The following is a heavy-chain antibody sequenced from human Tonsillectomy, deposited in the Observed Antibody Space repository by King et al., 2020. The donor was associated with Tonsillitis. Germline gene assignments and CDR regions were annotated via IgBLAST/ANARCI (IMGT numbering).Heavy chain of an antibody. V-gene: IGHV4-31*03. J-gene: IGHJ4*02. Sequence: VQLQESGTGLVKPSQTLSLTCTVSGGSISSGGYYWSWIRQHPGKGLEWIGYIYYSGSTYYNPSLKSRVTISVDTSKNQFSLKLSSVTAADTAVYYCARGSTYYYDSSGYHPRYYFDYWGQGTLVTVSS. CDR1: GGSISSGGYY. CDR3: ARGSTYYYDSSGYHPRYYFDY. D-gene: IGHD3-22*01. CDR2: IYYSGST.